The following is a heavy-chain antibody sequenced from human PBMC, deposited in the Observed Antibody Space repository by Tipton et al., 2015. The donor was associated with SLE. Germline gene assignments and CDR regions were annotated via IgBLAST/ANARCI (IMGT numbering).Heavy chain of an antibody. CDR1: GFTFSDYY. J-gene: IGHJ4*02. CDR3: ARDRAVRQQLPIPSDY. CDR2: ISSSSSYT. V-gene: IGHV3-11*06. D-gene: IGHD6-13*01. Sequence: SLRLSCAASGFTFSDYYMSWIRQAPGKGLEWVSYISSSSSYTNYADSVKGRFTISRDNAKNSLYLQMNSLRAEDTAVYYCARDRAVRQQLPIPSDYWGQGTLVTVSS.